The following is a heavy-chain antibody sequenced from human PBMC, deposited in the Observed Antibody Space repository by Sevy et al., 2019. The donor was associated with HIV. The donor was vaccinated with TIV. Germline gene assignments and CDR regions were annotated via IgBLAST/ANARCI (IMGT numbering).Heavy chain of an antibody. V-gene: IGHV3-15*01. CDR1: GFTFSNAW. J-gene: IGHJ4*02. CDR2: IKSKIDGETT. CDR3: ATAPGYYDSSPFDY. Sequence: GGSLRLSCAVSGFTFSNAWMNWVRQAPGTGLQWVGLIKSKIDGETTDYAAPVKGRFTIPRDDSKNTVYLQMNSLKTEDTALYYCATAPGYYDSSPFDYWGPGTLVTVSS. D-gene: IGHD3-9*01.